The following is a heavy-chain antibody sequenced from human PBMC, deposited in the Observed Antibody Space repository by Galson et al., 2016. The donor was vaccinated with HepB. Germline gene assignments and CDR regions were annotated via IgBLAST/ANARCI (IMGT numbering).Heavy chain of an antibody. Sequence: SLRLSCATSGFAFNTYAMNWVRQAPGKGLEWVAGVSGHAGSTYYADSVKGRFAISRDNSKNTLFLQMNGLRADDTAVYYCAKANIIMGTFGIYLDTGGPGTLVTASS. CDR2: VSGHAGST. J-gene: IGHJ5*02. D-gene: IGHD2/OR15-2a*01. V-gene: IGHV3-23*01. CDR1: GFAFNTYA. CDR3: AKANIIMGTFGIYLDT.